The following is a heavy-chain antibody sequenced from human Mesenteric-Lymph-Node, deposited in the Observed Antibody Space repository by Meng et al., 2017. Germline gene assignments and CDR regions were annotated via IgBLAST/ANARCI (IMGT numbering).Heavy chain of an antibody. D-gene: IGHD3-10*01. CDR3: ARGGYYYGSGSYYTGAFDI. CDR2: IIPILGIA. Sequence: SVKVSCKASGGTFSSYTISWVRQAPGRGLEWMGRIIPILGIANYAQKFKGRVTITADESTSTAYMELSSLRSEDTAVYYCARGGYYYGSGSYYTGAFDIWGQGKMVTVSS. CDR1: GGTFSSYT. J-gene: IGHJ3*02. V-gene: IGHV1-69*02.